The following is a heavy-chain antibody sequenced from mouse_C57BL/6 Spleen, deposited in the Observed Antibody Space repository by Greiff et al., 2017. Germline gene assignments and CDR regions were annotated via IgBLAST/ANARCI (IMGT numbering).Heavy chain of an antibody. CDR1: GYSITSGYY. V-gene: IGHV3-6*01. J-gene: IGHJ2*01. CDR3: ARDRREYEFFDY. D-gene: IGHD2-14*01. CDR2: ISYDGSN. Sequence: EVQLQQSGPGLVKPSQSLSLSCSVSGYSITSGYYWNWIRQFPGNKLEWMGYISYDGSNNYNPSLKNLISITLDTSTNQFFLKLNSVTAEDTATYCCARDRREYEFFDYWGQGTTLTVSS.